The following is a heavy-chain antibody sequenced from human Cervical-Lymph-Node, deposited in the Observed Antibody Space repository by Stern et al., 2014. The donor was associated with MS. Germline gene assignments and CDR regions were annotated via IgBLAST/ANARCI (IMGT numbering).Heavy chain of an antibody. V-gene: IGHV1-3*01. Sequence: VQLEESGAEVKNPGASMTISCKTSGYNFIDHAIHWVRQAPGQRLEWMGWINGGPGTTKYSQKFQGRVSFTRDKAASAAYMDLSSLSPDDTAVYYCARQPDYSDFLDFWGQGTLVTVSS. D-gene: IGHD4-11*01. CDR1: GYNFIDHA. CDR2: INGGPGTT. J-gene: IGHJ4*02. CDR3: ARQPDYSDFLDF.